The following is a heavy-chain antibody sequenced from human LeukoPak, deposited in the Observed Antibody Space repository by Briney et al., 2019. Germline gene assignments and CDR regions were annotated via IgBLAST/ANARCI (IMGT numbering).Heavy chain of an antibody. CDR1: GYTFTNYG. V-gene: IGHV1-18*01. D-gene: IGHD3-9*01. CDR2: ISAYSGNT. J-gene: IGHJ4*02. Sequence: ASVKVSCEASGYTFTNYGISWVRQAPGQGLEWMGWISAYSGNTNYAQNLQGRVTMTTDTSTNTAYMDLRSLRSDDTAVYYCARADILTSYYMLDYWGQGTLVTVSS. CDR3: ARADILTSYYMLDY.